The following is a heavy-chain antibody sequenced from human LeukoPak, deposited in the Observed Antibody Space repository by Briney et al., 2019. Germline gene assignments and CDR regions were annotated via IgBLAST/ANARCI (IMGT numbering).Heavy chain of an antibody. CDR3: ASLYGDRSGCLFDY. D-gene: IGHD3-22*01. J-gene: IGHJ4*02. V-gene: IGHV3-48*03. Sequence: GGCLRLSRAASGFTLSSYEINWVRQALGKGLEGVSYICRRGSPTHYTESVRGRFTSSRDNAKNSLYLQRNRLGDEATAVCYCASLYGDRSGCLFDYWGQGTLVTVSS. CDR1: GFTLSSYE. CDR2: ICRRGSPT.